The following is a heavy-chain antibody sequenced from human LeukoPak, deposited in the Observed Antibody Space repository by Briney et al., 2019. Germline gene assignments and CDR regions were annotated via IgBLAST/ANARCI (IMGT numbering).Heavy chain of an antibody. CDR3: ARDVNYYGSGSYLSY. V-gene: IGHV3-53*01. CDR2: IYSGGST. CDR1: GFTVSSNY. D-gene: IGHD3-10*01. J-gene: IGHJ4*02. Sequence: PGGSLRLSCAASGFTVSSNYMSWVRQAPGKGLEWVSVIYSGGSTYYADSVKGRFTISRDNSKNTLYLQMNSLRAEDTAVYYCARDVNYYGSGSYLSYWGQGTLVTISS.